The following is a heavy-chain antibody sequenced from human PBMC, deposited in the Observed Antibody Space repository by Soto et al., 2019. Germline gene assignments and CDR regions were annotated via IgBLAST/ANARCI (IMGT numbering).Heavy chain of an antibody. CDR3: AKDTGYRFYYFDY. Sequence: VQLVESGGGLVQPGRSLRLSCAASGFTFDDYAMHWVRQAPGKGLEWVSGISWNSGSIGYADSVKGRFTISRDNAKNSLYLQMNSLRAEDTALYYCAKDTGYRFYYFDYWGQGTLVTVSS. CDR2: ISWNSGSI. CDR1: GFTFDDYA. V-gene: IGHV3-9*01. D-gene: IGHD6-25*01. J-gene: IGHJ4*02.